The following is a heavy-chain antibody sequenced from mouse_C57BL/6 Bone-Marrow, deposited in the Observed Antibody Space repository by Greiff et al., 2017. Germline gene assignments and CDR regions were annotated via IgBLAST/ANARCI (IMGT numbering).Heavy chain of an antibody. CDR3: ARREKGLLRTWFAY. D-gene: IGHD2-3*01. CDR2: IHPNSGST. J-gene: IGHJ3*01. V-gene: IGHV1-64*01. CDR1: GYTFTSYW. Sequence: VQLQQPGAELVKPGASVKLSCKASGYTFTSYWMHWVKQRPGQGLEWIGMIHPNSGSTNYNEKFKSKATLTVDKSSSTAYMQLSSLTSEDSAVYYCARREKGLLRTWFAYWGQGTLVTVSA.